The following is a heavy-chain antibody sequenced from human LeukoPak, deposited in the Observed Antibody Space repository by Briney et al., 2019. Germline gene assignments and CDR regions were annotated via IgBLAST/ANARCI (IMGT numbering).Heavy chain of an antibody. CDR2: INPNSGGT. V-gene: IGHV1-2*02. CDR3: ARGGSVVPAAIPITYYYYMDV. CDR1: GYTFTGYY. J-gene: IGHJ6*03. D-gene: IGHD2-2*02. Sequence: ASVKVSCKASGYTFTGYYMHWVRQAPGQGLEWMGWINPNSGGTNYAQKFQGRVTMTRDTSISIAYMELSRLRSDDTAVYYCARGGSVVPAAIPITYYYYMDVWGKGTTVTVSS.